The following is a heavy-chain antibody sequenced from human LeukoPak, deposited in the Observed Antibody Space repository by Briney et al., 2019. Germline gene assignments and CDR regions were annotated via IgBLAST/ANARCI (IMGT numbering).Heavy chain of an antibody. D-gene: IGHD6-19*01. V-gene: IGHV3-30*02. J-gene: IGHJ4*02. Sequence: PGGSLRLSCAASGFTFSSYGMHWVRQAPGKGLEWVAFIRYDGSNKYYADPVKGRFTISRDNSKNTLYLQMNSLRAEDTAVYYCAKFYTSGWYELTGYYFDYWGQGTLVTVSS. CDR3: AKFYTSGWYELTGYYFDY. CDR2: IRYDGSNK. CDR1: GFTFSSYG.